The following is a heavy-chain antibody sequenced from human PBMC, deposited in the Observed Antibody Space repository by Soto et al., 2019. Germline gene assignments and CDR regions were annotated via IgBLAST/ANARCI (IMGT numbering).Heavy chain of an antibody. D-gene: IGHD1-1*01. Sequence: QVQLVQSGAEVKKLGASVKVSCKASGYTFSTYGFSWVRQAPGQGLEWMGWIGADNGDTNYAQNFQGRVTMTTDTSTTTSYMELRSLTSDDTAVYFCARAWKGAEGFDPWGQGTLVTVSS. J-gene: IGHJ5*02. CDR3: ARAWKGAEGFDP. V-gene: IGHV1-18*01. CDR2: IGADNGDT. CDR1: GYTFSTYG.